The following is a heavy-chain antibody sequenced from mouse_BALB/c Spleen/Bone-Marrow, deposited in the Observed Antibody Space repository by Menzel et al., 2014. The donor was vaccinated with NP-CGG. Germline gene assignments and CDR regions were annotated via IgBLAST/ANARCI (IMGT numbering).Heavy chain of an antibody. CDR2: ILPGSYST. D-gene: IGHD2-2*01. CDR3: ARRGGYPWFAY. CDR1: GYTFRNYW. Sequence: QVQLKESGAELMRPGASVKISCKATGYTFRNYWIEWVKQRPGHGLEWIGEILPGSYSTNYNEKLKGKATFTADTSSNTAYTQLSSLTSEDSAVYYCARRGGYPWFAYWGQGTLVTVSA. J-gene: IGHJ3*01. V-gene: IGHV1-9*01.